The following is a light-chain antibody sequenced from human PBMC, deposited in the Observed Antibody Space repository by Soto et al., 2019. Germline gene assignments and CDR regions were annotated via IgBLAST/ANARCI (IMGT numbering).Light chain of an antibody. CDR3: SSYSSLRTHV. J-gene: IGLJ1*01. V-gene: IGLV2-14*01. CDR1: SSDVGGYNY. CDR2: EVS. Sequence: LTQPASVSGSPGQSITISCTGTSSDVGGYNYISLFQQHPGKAPKLMIYEVSDRPSGVSNRFSGSKSGNTASLTISGLQAEDEADYSCSSYSSLRTHVLRTGTKIT.